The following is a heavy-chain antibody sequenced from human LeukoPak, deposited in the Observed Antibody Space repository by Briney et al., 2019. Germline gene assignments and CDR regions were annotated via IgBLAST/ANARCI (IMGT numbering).Heavy chain of an antibody. Sequence: SETLSLTCTVSGGSISSSIYHWGWIRLPPGKGLEWIGNLYYSGSTYYNPSLKSRVTISVDRSKNQFSLKLSSVTAADTAVYYCARRHDGEFDYWGQGTLVTVSS. CDR2: LYYSGST. V-gene: IGHV4-39*01. D-gene: IGHD3-10*01. CDR3: ARRHDGEFDY. CDR1: GGSISSSIYH. J-gene: IGHJ4*02.